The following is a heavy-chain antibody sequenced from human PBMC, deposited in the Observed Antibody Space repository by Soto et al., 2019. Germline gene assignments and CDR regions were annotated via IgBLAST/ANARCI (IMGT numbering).Heavy chain of an antibody. D-gene: IGHD3-3*01. CDR3: ARGGYYDFWSGYSNNFYGMDV. J-gene: IGHJ6*02. Sequence: SAKVSCKASGGTFSSYAISWVRQAPGQGLEWMGGIIPIFGTANYAQKFQGRVTITADESTSTAYMELSSLRSEDTAVYYCARGGYYDFWSGYSNNFYGMDVWGQGTTVTVSS. CDR2: IIPIFGTA. CDR1: GGTFSSYA. V-gene: IGHV1-69*13.